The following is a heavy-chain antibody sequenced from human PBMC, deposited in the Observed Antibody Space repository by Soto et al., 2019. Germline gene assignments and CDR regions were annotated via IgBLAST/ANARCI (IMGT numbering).Heavy chain of an antibody. V-gene: IGHV3-7*03. Sequence: EVQLVESRGGSVQPGESLRLSCVASGFSFNMYWMSWIRQAPGKGLEWVARIKQDGGEKYYVDSVKGRFTVSRDNAKNSLHLQLHSVSADDAGIYYCVRDQLILPADDFYYGVDVWGQGTTVTVSS. CDR3: VRDQLILPADDFYYGVDV. CDR1: GFSFNMYW. CDR2: IKQDGGEK. J-gene: IGHJ6*02.